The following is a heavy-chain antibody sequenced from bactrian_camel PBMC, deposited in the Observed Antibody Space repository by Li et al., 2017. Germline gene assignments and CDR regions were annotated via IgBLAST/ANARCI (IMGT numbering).Heavy chain of an antibody. V-gene: IGHV3S53*01. Sequence: QLVESGGGSVQAGGSLNLSCVASGYDIKPNHEAWFRQSLEKEREGVAAIDSDGSINYADSVKGRFTISKDNAKHTLYPQMNSLKPGDTAMYYCTADARSSGGCRGDRAEAYQYWGQGTQVTVS. J-gene: IGHJ4*01. CDR1: GYDIKPNH. CDR2: IDSDGSI. D-gene: IGHD2*01. CDR3: TADARSSGGCRGDRAEAYQY.